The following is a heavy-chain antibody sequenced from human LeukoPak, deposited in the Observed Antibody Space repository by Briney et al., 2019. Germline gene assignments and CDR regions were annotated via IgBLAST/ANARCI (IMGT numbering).Heavy chain of an antibody. D-gene: IGHD6-6*01. CDR1: GFTFTTYS. J-gene: IGHJ4*02. CDR3: ARGGAARPDY. V-gene: IGHV3-21*01. CDR2: ITASSASM. Sequence: GGSLRLSCAASGFTFTTYSMNWVRQAPGKGLEWVSSITASSASMYYADSVKGRFTISRDNAKNSLYLQMNSLRAEDTAVYYCARGGAARPDYWGQGTLVTVSS.